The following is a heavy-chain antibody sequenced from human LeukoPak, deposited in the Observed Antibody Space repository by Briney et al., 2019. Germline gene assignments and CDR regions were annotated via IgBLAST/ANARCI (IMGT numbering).Heavy chain of an antibody. J-gene: IGHJ4*02. CDR2: IIPILGIA. V-gene: IGHV1-69*04. D-gene: IGHD3-22*01. Sequence: ASVKVSCKASGGTFSSYAISWVRQAPGQGLEWMGRIIPILGIANYAQKFQGRVTITADKSTSTAYMELSSLRSEDTAMYYCARDTLGHYYDSSGPIDYWGQGTLVTVSS. CDR1: GGTFSSYA. CDR3: ARDTLGHYYDSSGPIDY.